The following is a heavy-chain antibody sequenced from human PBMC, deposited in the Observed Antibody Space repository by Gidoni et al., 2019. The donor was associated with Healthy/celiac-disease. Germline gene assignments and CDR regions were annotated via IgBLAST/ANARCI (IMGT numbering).Heavy chain of an antibody. V-gene: IGHV1-69*02. Sequence: QVQLVQSGAEVKKPGSSVKVSCKASGGTFSSYTISWVRQAPGQGREWMGRIIPILCIANYAQKFQGRVTITADKSTSTAYMELSSLRSEDTAVYYCALRYCSGGSCYPNWFDPWGQGTLVTVSS. CDR1: GGTFSSYT. CDR3: ALRYCSGGSCYPNWFDP. J-gene: IGHJ5*02. CDR2: IIPILCIA. D-gene: IGHD2-15*01.